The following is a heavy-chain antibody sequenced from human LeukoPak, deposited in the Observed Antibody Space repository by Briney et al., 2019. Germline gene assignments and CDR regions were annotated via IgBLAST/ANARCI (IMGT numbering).Heavy chain of an antibody. CDR2: IYYSGNT. Sequence: SDTLSLICTVSGGSISSGGYYWSWIRQHPGKGLEWIGYIYYSGNTYYNPSLKSRVTISVDTSKNQFSLKLSSVTAADTAVYYCARGKSSWEFDYWGQGTLVTVSS. D-gene: IGHD6-13*01. CDR1: GGSISSGGYY. J-gene: IGHJ4*02. CDR3: ARGKSSWEFDY. V-gene: IGHV4-30-4*02.